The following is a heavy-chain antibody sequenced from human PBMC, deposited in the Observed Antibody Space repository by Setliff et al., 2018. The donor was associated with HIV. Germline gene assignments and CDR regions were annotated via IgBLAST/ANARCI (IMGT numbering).Heavy chain of an antibody. CDR1: SEYTFTNFD. V-gene: IGHV1-8*02. D-gene: IGHD3-10*01. CDR2: MHPHSGNT. CDR3: ASYYGSGAHYPYYYYMDV. J-gene: IGHJ6*03. Sequence: SVQVSCKASSEYTFTNFDINWVRQAPGQGLEWMGWMHPHSGNTDYTQKFQGRVTMTRNTSISTAYMELSSLRSEDTAVYYCASYYGSGAHYPYYYYMDVWGKGTTVTV.